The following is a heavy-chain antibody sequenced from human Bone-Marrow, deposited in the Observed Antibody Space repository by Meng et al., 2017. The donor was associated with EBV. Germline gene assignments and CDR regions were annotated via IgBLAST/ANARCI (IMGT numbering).Heavy chain of an antibody. Sequence: EVQLVESGGGLVKPGGPLRLSCAASGFTFSSYSMNWVRQAPGKGLEWVSSISSSSSYIYYADSVKGRFTISRDNAKNSLYLQMNSLRAEDTAVYYCARDSMITFGGVIAPNWFDPWGQGTMVTVSS. V-gene: IGHV3-21*01. J-gene: IGHJ5*02. CDR1: GFTFSSYS. D-gene: IGHD3-16*02. CDR2: ISSSSSYI. CDR3: ARDSMITFGGVIAPNWFDP.